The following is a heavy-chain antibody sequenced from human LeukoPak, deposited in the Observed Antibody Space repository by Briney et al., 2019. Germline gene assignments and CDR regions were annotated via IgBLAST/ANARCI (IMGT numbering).Heavy chain of an antibody. CDR1: GFTFTSAW. Sequence: GGSLRLSCAASGFTFTSAWMGWVRQAPGKGLEWVSYITNSSNNIYYADSVKGRFTVSRDNAKNSLYLQMNSLRAEDTAVYYCARATGAYWGQGTLVTVSS. V-gene: IGHV3-21*05. CDR2: ITNSSNNI. J-gene: IGHJ4*02. CDR3: ARATGAY. D-gene: IGHD1-14*01.